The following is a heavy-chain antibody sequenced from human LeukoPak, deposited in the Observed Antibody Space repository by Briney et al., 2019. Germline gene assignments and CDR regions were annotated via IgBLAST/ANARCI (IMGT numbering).Heavy chain of an antibody. J-gene: IGHJ3*02. CDR2: ISGSGGST. CDR3: ARVTSDAFDI. V-gene: IGHV3-23*01. D-gene: IGHD1-20*01. Sequence: GGTLRLSCAASGFIFSTYDMSWVRQAPGKGLEWVSAISGSGGSTYYADSVKGRFTISRDNSKNTLYLQMNSLRAEDTAVYYCARVTSDAFDIWGQGTMVTVSS. CDR1: GFIFSTYD.